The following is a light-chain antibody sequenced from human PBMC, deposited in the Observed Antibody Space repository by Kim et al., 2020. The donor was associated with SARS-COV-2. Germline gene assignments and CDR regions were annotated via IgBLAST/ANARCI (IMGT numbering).Light chain of an antibody. CDR2: GNK. Sequence: GQSVTSTSTGGCANIGACYYRHWYQQLPGTAPKLLIYGNKNRPSGVPDRFSGSQSGTSASLAITGLQAADEADYYCQSFDSSLREVFGGGTQLTVL. V-gene: IGLV1-40*01. CDR1: CANIGACYY. J-gene: IGLJ2*01. CDR3: QSFDSSLREV.